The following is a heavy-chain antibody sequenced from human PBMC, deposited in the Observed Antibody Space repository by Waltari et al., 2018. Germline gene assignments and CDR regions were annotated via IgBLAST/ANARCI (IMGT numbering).Heavy chain of an antibody. CDR1: GGSFSGYF. J-gene: IGHJ6*02. Sequence: QAQLHQWGAGLLKPSETLSLTCPVSGGSFSGYFWRWIRQSPGKGLEWIGEINRDGTANYNPSLKSRVGMSVDTIKSQISLSLSSVTAADAAVYYCARVGDYHGSGRFGLDVWGRGTRVTVSS. CDR3: ARVGDYHGSGRFGLDV. CDR2: INRDGTA. D-gene: IGHD3-10*01. V-gene: IGHV4-34*01.